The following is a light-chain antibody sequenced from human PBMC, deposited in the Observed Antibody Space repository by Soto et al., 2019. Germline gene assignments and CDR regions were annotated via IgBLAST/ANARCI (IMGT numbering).Light chain of an antibody. CDR1: QSVLCSSGTKNY. V-gene: IGKV4-1*01. CDR3: QQYCNPPPWT. Sequence: DIVMTQSPDSLALSLGERATINCKSSQSVLCSSGTKNYLAWYQQKPGQPPKVLIYWASTRESGVPDRFSGSGSGTYFTLTISSLQAEDVAVYYCQQYCNPPPWTFGQGTKVEIK. CDR2: WAS. J-gene: IGKJ1*01.